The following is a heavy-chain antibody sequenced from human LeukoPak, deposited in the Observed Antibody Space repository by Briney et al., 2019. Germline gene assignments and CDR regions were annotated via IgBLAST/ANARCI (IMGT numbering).Heavy chain of an antibody. Sequence: QPGGSLRLSCAVSGFTFSNYAMSWVRQAPGKGLEWVSGVSTCGVDTYYADSVKGRFTISRDNSKNTLYLQMNSLRAEDTAVYYCAKDQRYWAVWGQGTTVTVSS. CDR3: AKDQRYWAV. V-gene: IGHV3-23*01. CDR2: VSTCGVDT. J-gene: IGHJ6*02. CDR1: GFTFSNYA. D-gene: IGHD3-10*01.